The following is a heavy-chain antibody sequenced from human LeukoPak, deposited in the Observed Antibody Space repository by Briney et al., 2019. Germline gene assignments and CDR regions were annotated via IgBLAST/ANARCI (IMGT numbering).Heavy chain of an antibody. CDR3: AIRKSGNAIDY. V-gene: IGHV3-66*01. Sequence: GRSLRLSCAASGFAVSSNYMSWVRQAPGKGLEWVAVIYSGGSTNYADSVKGRFTISRDNSKNTLYLLMNSLRAEDTAVYYCAIRKSGNAIDYWGQGTLVTVSS. J-gene: IGHJ4*02. CDR1: GFAVSSNY. CDR2: IYSGGST. D-gene: IGHD5-12*01.